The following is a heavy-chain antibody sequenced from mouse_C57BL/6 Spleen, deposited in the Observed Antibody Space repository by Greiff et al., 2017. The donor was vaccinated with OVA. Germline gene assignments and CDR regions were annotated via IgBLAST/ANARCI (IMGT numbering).Heavy chain of an antibody. J-gene: IGHJ2*01. CDR2: INPGSGGT. CDR3: ARSRDGDYFDY. Sequence: VQLQQSGAELVRPGTSVKVSCKASGYAFTNYLIEWVKQRPGQGLEWIGVINPGSGGTNYNEKFKGKATLTADKSSSTAYMQLNSLTSEDSAVYFCARSRDGDYFDYWGQGTTLTVSS. CDR1: GYAFTNYL. V-gene: IGHV1-54*01. D-gene: IGHD3-3*01.